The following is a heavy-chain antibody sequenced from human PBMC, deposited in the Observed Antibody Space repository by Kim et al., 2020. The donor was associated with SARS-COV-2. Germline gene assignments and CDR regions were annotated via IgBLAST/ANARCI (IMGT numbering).Heavy chain of an antibody. CDR1: GGSISNYY. Sequence: SETLSLTCTVSGGSISNYYWSWIRQPPGKGLEWIGYIYYSGSTNYNPSLRSRVTISVDTSKNQFSLKLSSVTAAATAVYYCSRGGARSVAFAIWGQGTMVTVSS. CDR3: SRGGARSVAFAI. V-gene: IGHV4-59*01. J-gene: IGHJ3*02. CDR2: IYYSGST. D-gene: IGHD3-16*01.